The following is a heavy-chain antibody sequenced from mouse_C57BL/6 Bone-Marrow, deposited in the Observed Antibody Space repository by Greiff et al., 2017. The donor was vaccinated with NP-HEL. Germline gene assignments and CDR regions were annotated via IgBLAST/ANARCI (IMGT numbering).Heavy chain of an antibody. J-gene: IGHJ4*01. CDR1: GFTFSDYG. D-gene: IGHD1-1*01. Sequence: DVKLQESGGGLVQPGGSLKLSCAASGFTFSDYGMAWVRQAPRKGPEWVAFISNLAYSIYYADTVTGRFTISRENAKNTLYLEMSSLRSEDTAMYYCARHHYGSSLYAMDYWGQGTSVTVSS. CDR3: ARHHYGSSLYAMDY. CDR2: ISNLAYSI. V-gene: IGHV5-15*01.